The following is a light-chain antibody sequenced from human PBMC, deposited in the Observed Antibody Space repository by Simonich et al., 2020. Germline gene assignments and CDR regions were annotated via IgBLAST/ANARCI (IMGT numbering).Light chain of an antibody. V-gene: IGKV4-1*01. J-gene: IGKJ3*01. CDR2: WAS. CDR3: QQYYSTPPIT. Sequence: DIVMTQSPDSLAVSLGERATNNCKSSQRVLYSSNNKNYLAWYQQKPGQPPKFLIYWASTRESGVPDRFSGSGSGTDFTLTISSLQAEDVAVYYCQQYYSTPPITFGPGTKVDIK. CDR1: QRVLYSSNNKNY.